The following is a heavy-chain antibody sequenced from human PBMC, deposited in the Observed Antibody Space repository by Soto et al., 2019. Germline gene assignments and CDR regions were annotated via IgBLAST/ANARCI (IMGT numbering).Heavy chain of an antibody. CDR3: AKDTARGGSPFDY. J-gene: IGHJ4*02. Sequence: QVQLVESGGGVVQPGRSLRLSCAASGFTFSNYGMHWVRQAPGKGLEWVAVISYDGSNKYYVDSVKGRFTISRDNSKNTVSLQMNSLRGEDTAVYYCAKDTARGGSPFDYWGQGTLVTVSS. D-gene: IGHD4-17*01. CDR2: ISYDGSNK. V-gene: IGHV3-30*18. CDR1: GFTFSNYG.